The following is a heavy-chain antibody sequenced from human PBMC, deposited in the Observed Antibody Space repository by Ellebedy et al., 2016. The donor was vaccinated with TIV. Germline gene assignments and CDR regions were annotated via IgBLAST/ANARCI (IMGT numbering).Heavy chain of an antibody. Sequence: GGSLRLSCAASGFTFNSYWMSWVRQAPGKGLEWVATIKQGGSEKYYVDSVKGRFTISRDNAKNSLYLQMNSLRAEDTAVYYCAKGGYSSSWYCLNYWGQGTLVTVSS. CDR1: GFTFNSYW. CDR3: AKGGYSSSWYCLNY. D-gene: IGHD6-13*01. CDR2: IKQGGSEK. V-gene: IGHV3-7*03. J-gene: IGHJ4*02.